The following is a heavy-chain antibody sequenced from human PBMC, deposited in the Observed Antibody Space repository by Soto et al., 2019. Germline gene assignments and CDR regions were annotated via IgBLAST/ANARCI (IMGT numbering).Heavy chain of an antibody. V-gene: IGHV3-23*01. CDR2: ISGSGGST. J-gene: IGHJ6*02. Sequence: GGSLRLSCAASGFTFSSYAMSWVRQAPGKGLEWVSAISGSGGSTYYADSVKGRFTISRDNSKNTLYLQMNSLRAEDTAVYYCAKGTGSSPSPPYYYGMDVWGQGTTVTVSS. D-gene: IGHD6-6*01. CDR3: AKGTGSSPSPPYYYGMDV. CDR1: GFTFSSYA.